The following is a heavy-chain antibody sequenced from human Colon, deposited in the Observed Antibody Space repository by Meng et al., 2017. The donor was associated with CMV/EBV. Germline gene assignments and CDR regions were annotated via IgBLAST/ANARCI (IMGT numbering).Heavy chain of an antibody. V-gene: IGHV3-23*01. CDR2: ISSSGDET. CDR1: GLSFTSYA. D-gene: IGHD2-2*02. J-gene: IGHJ4*02. CDR3: AKNLFVPPAIMSVFAPNDY. Sequence: GGSLRLSCAFSGLSFTSYAMTWVRQAPGQGLEWVAVISSSGDETYYADSVQGRFIVSRDNAKSTLFLQINGLGAEDTAIYYCAKNLFVPPAIMSVFAPNDYWGQGTLVTVSS.